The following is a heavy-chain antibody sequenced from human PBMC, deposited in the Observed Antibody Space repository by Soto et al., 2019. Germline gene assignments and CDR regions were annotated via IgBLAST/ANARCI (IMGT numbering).Heavy chain of an antibody. CDR3: ARDVPDTSLFFYYYGMDV. Sequence: QVHLVQSGAEVRKPGASVKVSCKASGYSFTSYGISWVRQAPGQGLEWMGGISTDNGNTNYAHNLQGRVSMTIDPSTSTAYMELWSLGSDDTAVYYCARDVPDTSLFFYYYGMDVWGQGTTVTVSS. CDR1: GYSFTSYG. D-gene: IGHD2-21*01. CDR2: ISTDNGNT. J-gene: IGHJ6*02. V-gene: IGHV1-18*01.